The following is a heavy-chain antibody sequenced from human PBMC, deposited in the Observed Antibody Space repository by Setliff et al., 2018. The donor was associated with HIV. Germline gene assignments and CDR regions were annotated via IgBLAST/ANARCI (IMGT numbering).Heavy chain of an antibody. CDR2: ISTYSDET. CDR1: GYTFTTYG. V-gene: IGHV1-18*01. Sequence: ASVKVSCKPSGYTFTTYGLSWVRQAPGRGLEWMGWISTYSDETSSSQNLQGRLTMTTDTSTGTAYMELRSLRSDDTAVYYCARDVDHVMDVWGQGTTVTVSS. J-gene: IGHJ6*02. CDR3: ARDVDHVMDV.